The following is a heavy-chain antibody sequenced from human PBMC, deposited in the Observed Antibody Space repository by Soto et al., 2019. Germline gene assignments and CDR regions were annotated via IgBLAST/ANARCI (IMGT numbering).Heavy chain of an antibody. CDR3: ARDFIVGAPDYFDY. CDR2: ISYDGRVK. CDR1: GFTISSYA. J-gene: IGHJ4*02. Sequence: PGGSLILSCAASGFTISSYAMHWVRQAPGKGLEWVAPISYDGRVKYYVDSVKGRFTISRDDSKNTLYLQMNSLRVDDTAVYYCARDFIVGAPDYFDYWGQGTLVTVSS. V-gene: IGHV3-30*04. D-gene: IGHD1-26*01.